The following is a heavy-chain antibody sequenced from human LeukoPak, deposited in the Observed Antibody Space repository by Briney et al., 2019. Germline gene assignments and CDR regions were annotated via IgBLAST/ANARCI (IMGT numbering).Heavy chain of an antibody. V-gene: IGHV3-30*18. CDR2: ISYDGSNK. D-gene: IGHD6-19*01. CDR1: GFTFSSYG. Sequence: PGGSLRLSCAASGFTFSSYGMHWVRQAPGKGLEWVAVISYDGSNKYYADSVKGRFTISRDNSKNTMYLQMNSLRAEDTAVSYWWKDRGYSSGWGGYFDYWGQGTLVTVSS. CDR3: WKDRGYSSGWGGYFDY. J-gene: IGHJ4*02.